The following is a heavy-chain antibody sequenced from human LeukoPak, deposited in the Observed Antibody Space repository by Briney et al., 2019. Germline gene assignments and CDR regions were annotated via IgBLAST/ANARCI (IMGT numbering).Heavy chain of an antibody. CDR3: ARLGARQMLEY. CDR1: GFTFSSYA. D-gene: IGHD4-17*01. J-gene: IGHJ4*02. CDR2: ISYDGSNK. Sequence: GGSLRLSCAASGFTFSSYAMHWVRQAPGKGLEWVAVISYDGSNKYYADSVKGRFTISRDNAKNSLYLQMNSLRAEDTAVYYCARLGARQMLEYWGQGTLVTVSS. V-gene: IGHV3-30*04.